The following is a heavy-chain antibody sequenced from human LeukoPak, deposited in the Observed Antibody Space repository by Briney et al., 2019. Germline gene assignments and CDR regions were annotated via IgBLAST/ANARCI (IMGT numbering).Heavy chain of an antibody. V-gene: IGHV4-59*01. CDR2: IYYSGST. J-gene: IGHJ4*02. D-gene: IGHD2-15*01. CDR3: ATDWGPSGWYGGFDY. Sequence: PSETLSLTCTVSGGSISSYYWSWIRQPPGKGLEGIGYIYYSGSTNYNPSLKSRVTISVDTSKNQFSLKLSSVTAADTAVYYCATDWGPSGWYGGFDYWGQGTLVTVSS. CDR1: GGSISSYY.